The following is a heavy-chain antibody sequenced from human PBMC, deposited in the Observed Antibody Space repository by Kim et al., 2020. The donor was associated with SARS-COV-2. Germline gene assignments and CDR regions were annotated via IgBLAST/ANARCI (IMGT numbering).Heavy chain of an antibody. D-gene: IGHD2-21*02. J-gene: IGHJ5*02. V-gene: IGHV6-1*01. Sequence: KSRITINPDTSKNQFSLQLNSVTPEDTAVYYCARSPKHSVVETAIGWFDTWGQGTLVTVSS. CDR3: ARSPKHSVVETAIGWFDT.